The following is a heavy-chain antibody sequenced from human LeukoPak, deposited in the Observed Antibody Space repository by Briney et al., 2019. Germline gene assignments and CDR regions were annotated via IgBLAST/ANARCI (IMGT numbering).Heavy chain of an antibody. Sequence: GGSLRLSCAASGFTVSSNYMSWVRQAPGKGLEWVSVIYSGGSTYYADSVKGRFTISRDNSKNTLYLQMNSLRAEDTAVYYCAGEDQLLSHFDYWGQGTLVTVSS. J-gene: IGHJ4*02. CDR1: GFTVSSNY. D-gene: IGHD2-2*01. V-gene: IGHV3-53*01. CDR2: IYSGGST. CDR3: AGEDQLLSHFDY.